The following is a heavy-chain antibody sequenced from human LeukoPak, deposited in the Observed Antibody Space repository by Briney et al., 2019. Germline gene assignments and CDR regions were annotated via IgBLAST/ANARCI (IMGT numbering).Heavy chain of an antibody. CDR2: VNHSGST. CDR3: ARVADSGSYYRGRVFDY. D-gene: IGHD1-26*01. Sequence: PSETLSLTCAVCGGSFSGYYWSWIRQPPGKGLEWIGEVNHSGSTNYNPSLKSRVTISVDTSKNQFSLKLSSVTAADTAVYYCARVADSGSYYRGRVFDYWGQGTLVTVSS. CDR1: GGSFSGYY. V-gene: IGHV4-34*01. J-gene: IGHJ4*02.